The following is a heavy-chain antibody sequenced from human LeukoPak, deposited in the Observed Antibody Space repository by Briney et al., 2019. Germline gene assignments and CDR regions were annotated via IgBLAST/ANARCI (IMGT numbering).Heavy chain of an antibody. D-gene: IGHD3-22*01. CDR1: GYTFTGYY. CDR2: INPNSGGT. V-gene: IGHV1-2*02. J-gene: IGHJ6*03. CDR3: ARRYYYDSSGYYAPPYYYVDV. Sequence: ASVKVSCKASGYTFTGYYMHWVRQAPGQGLEWMGWINPNSGGTNYAQKFQGRVTMTRDTSISTAYMELSRLRSDDTAVYYCARRYYYDSSGYYAPPYYYVDVWGKGTTVTVSS.